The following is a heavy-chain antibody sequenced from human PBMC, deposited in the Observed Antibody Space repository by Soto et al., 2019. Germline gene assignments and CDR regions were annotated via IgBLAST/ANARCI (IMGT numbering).Heavy chain of an antibody. D-gene: IGHD3-10*01. V-gene: IGHV3-23*01. CDR1: GFTFSTYA. Sequence: EVQLLESGGGLVQPGGSLRLSCVASGFTFSTYAANWVRQAPGEGLEWVSAIDGGGGSTYYADSVRGRFTISRDNSKNTLFLQMNSVRAEDTAVYYCGAYGRRCAFDIWGQGTMVTVSS. CDR3: GAYGRRCAFDI. CDR2: IDGGGGST. J-gene: IGHJ3*02.